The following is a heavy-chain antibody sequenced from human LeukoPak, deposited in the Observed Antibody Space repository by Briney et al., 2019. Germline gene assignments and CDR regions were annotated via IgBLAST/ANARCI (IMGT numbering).Heavy chain of an antibody. CDR2: IYYSGST. CDR3: ARQTWVAATIYYYYYMDV. V-gene: IGHV4-39*01. Sequence: WVRQAPGKGLEWIGSIYYSGSTYHNSSLKSRVTISVDTSKNQFSLKLSSVTAADTAVYYCARQTWVAATIYYYYYMDVWGKGTTV. D-gene: IGHD2-15*01. J-gene: IGHJ6*03.